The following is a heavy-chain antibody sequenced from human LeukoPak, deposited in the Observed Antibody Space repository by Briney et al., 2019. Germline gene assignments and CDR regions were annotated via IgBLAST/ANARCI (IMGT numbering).Heavy chain of an antibody. CDR2: IIPIFGTA. CDR1: GGTFDSYA. J-gene: IGHJ4*02. Sequence: SVKVSCKASGGTFDSYAISWVRQAPGQGLEWMGGIIPIFGTANYAQKFQGRVTITADESTSTAYMELSSLRSEDTAVYYCAAKVTGTTAFGYWGQGTLVTVSS. D-gene: IGHD1-7*01. CDR3: AAKVTGTTAFGY. V-gene: IGHV1-69*13.